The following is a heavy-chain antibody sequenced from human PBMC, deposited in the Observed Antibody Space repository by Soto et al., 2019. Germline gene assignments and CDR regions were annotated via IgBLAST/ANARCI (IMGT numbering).Heavy chain of an antibody. CDR2: INHSGST. D-gene: IGHD1-20*01. J-gene: IGHJ6*03. CDR3: ARSLEAGSPLYNWNPLARLQNYYYMDV. V-gene: IGHV4-34*01. CDR1: GGSFSGYY. Sequence: SETLSLTCAVYGGSFSGYYWSWIRQPPGKGLEWIGEINHSGSTNYNPSLKSRVTISVDTSKNQFSLKLSSVTAADTAVYYCARSLEAGSPLYNWNPLARLQNYYYMDVWGKGTTVTVSS.